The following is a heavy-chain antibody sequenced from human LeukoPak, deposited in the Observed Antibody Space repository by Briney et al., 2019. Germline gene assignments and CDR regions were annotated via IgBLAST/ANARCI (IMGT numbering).Heavy chain of an antibody. J-gene: IGHJ1*01. V-gene: IGHV3-23*01. CDR2: ISGSGGST. CDR3: AKVSEGYCSSTSCYTFQH. D-gene: IGHD2-2*02. CDR1: GFTFSSYA. Sequence: GGSLRLSCAASGFTFSSYAMSWVRQAPGKGLEWVSAISGSGGSTYYADSVKGRFTISRDNSKNTLYLQMSSLRAEDTAVYYCAKVSEGYCSSTSCYTFQHWGQGTLVTVSS.